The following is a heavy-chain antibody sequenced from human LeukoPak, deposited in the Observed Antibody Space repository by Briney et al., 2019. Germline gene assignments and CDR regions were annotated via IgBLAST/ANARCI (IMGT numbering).Heavy chain of an antibody. CDR2: ISGSGGIT. CDR3: AKDGYSYGSAYHFDY. J-gene: IGHJ4*02. CDR1: GFTVSNYS. D-gene: IGHD5-18*01. Sequence: PGGSLRLSCAASGFTVSNYSMNWVRQAPGKGLECVSSISGSGGITYYADSVKGRFTISRDNSKNTLYLQMNSLRAEDTAVYYCAKDGYSYGSAYHFDYWGQGTLVTVSS. V-gene: IGHV3-23*01.